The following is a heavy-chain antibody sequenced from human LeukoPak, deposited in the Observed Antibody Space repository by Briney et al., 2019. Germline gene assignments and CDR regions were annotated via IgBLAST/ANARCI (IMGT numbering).Heavy chain of an antibody. CDR2: ISGGGGST. D-gene: IGHD2-2*01. Sequence: QSGGSLRLSCAASGFTFSSYVMNWVRQAPGKGLEWCSVISGGGGSTYYAVSVKGRFTISRDNSKNTLFLQMNSLRAEDTAVYYCAKGGYCSSTSCYVVWFDPWGQGTLVTVSS. J-gene: IGHJ5*02. CDR3: AKGGYCSSTSCYVVWFDP. V-gene: IGHV3-23*01. CDR1: GFTFSSYV.